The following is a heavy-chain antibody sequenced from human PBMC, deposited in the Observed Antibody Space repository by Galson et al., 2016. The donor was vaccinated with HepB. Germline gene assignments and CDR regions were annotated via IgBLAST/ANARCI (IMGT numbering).Heavy chain of an antibody. Sequence: SLRLSCAASGFSFRSRTIYWVRQAPGKGLEWVALISHVGSGSSYADSVRARFTVSATAAETVFYLHMNDLSRDDTALYYCARENYNRVNGYYVSGMDVWGQGARVSVSS. D-gene: IGHD3-9*01. CDR3: ARENYNRVNGYYVSGMDV. CDR2: ISHVGSGS. J-gene: IGHJ6*02. V-gene: IGHV3-30*04. CDR1: GFSFRSRT.